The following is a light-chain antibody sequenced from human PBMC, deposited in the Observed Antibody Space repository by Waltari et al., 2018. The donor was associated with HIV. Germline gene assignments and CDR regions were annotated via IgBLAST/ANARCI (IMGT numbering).Light chain of an antibody. CDR1: NSDVGGYNF. CDR3: TSYTSSYTYV. V-gene: IGLV2-14*03. J-gene: IGLJ1*01. CDR2: DVS. Sequence: QSALTQPASVSGSPGQSITISCTGTNSDVGGYNFVSWYQQHPGKAPKLMIYDVSQRPSGVSNRFSGSKSGNTASLTISGLQAEDEADYYCTSYTSSYTYVFGTGTKVTVL.